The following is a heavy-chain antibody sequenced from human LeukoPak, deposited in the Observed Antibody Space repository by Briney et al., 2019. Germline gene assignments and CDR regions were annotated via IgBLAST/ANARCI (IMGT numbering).Heavy chain of an antibody. J-gene: IGHJ4*02. V-gene: IGHV3-23*01. Sequence: GGSLRLSCAASGFTFSSYAMSWVRQAPGKGLEWVSAISGSGGSTYYADSVKGRFTISRDNSKNTLYLQMNSLRAEDTAVYYCAKSSYYDSSGYYREYYFDYWGQGTLVTVSS. D-gene: IGHD3-22*01. CDR1: GFTFSSYA. CDR3: AKSSYYDSSGYYREYYFDY. CDR2: ISGSGGST.